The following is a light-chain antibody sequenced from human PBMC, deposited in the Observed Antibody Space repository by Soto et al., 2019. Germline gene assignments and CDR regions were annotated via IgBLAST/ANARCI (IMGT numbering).Light chain of an antibody. CDR2: GAS. CDR3: QQYNNWSFT. J-gene: IGKJ3*01. Sequence: EIVMTQSPATLSVSPGERATLSCMAGQSVSSNLAWYQQKPGQAPRLLIYGASTRATGIPARFSGSGSGTEFTLTISSLQSEDFAVYYCQQYNNWSFTFGPGTKVDIK. CDR1: QSVSSN. V-gene: IGKV3-15*01.